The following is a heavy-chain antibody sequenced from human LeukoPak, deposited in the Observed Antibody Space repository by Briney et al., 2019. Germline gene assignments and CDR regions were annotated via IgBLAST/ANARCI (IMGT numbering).Heavy chain of an antibody. D-gene: IGHD6-13*01. CDR1: GFTFSNYG. CDR2: IWYDGGNK. CDR3: ARDLTQLALFDY. Sequence: GGSLRLSCAASGFTFSNYGMHWVRQAPGQGLEWVAVIWYDGGNKYYADSVKGRFTLSRDNSKNTLFLQMNSLRPEDTAVYFCARDLTQLALFDYWGQGILVTVSS. J-gene: IGHJ4*02. V-gene: IGHV3-33*01.